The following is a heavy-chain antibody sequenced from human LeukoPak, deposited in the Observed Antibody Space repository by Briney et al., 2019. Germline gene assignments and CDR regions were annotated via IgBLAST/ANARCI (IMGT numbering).Heavy chain of an antibody. CDR1: GGSISSYY. J-gene: IGHJ3*02. D-gene: IGHD2-15*01. CDR3: ARQTPSYCSGGSCYRGDAFDI. Sequence: SETLSLTCTVSGGSISSYYWSWIRQPPGRGLEWIGYIYYSGSTNYNPSLKSRVTISVDTSKNQFSLKLSSVTAADTAVYYCARQTPSYCSGGSCYRGDAFDIWGQGTMVTVSS. CDR2: IYYSGST. V-gene: IGHV4-59*08.